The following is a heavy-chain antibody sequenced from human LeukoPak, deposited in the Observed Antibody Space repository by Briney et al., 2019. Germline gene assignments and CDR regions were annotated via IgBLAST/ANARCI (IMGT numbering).Heavy chain of an antibody. D-gene: IGHD2-15*01. V-gene: IGHV1-18*01. J-gene: IGHJ5*02. CDR2: ISAYNGNT. CDR3: ARSEMDIVVGT. CDR1: GYTFTSYG. Sequence: ASVKVSCKASGYTFTSYGISWVRQAPGQGLEWMGWISAYNGNTNYAQKFQGRVTITTDESTSTAYMELSSLRSQDTAVYYCARSEMDIVVGTWGQGTLVTVSS.